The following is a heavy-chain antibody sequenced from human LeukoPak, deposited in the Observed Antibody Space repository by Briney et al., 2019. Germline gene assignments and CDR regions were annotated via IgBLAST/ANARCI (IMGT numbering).Heavy chain of an antibody. J-gene: IGHJ3*02. D-gene: IGHD3-22*01. CDR2: IYHSGST. CDR3: AREGITMIKAPVAFDI. Sequence: NASETLSLTCTVSGYSISSGYYWGWIRQPPGKGLECIGSIYHSGSTYYNPSLKSRVTISVDTSKNQFSLKLSSVTAADTAVYYCAREGITMIKAPVAFDIWGQGTMVTVSS. CDR1: GYSISSGYY. V-gene: IGHV4-38-2*02.